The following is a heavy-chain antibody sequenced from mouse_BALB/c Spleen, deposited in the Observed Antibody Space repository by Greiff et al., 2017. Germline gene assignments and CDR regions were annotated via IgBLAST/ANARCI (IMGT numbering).Heavy chain of an antibody. V-gene: IGHV3-6*02. CDR2: ISYDGSN. J-gene: IGHJ2*01. CDR1: GYSITSGYY. CDR3: ARALTGTGYFDY. Sequence: EVQLQQSGPGLVKPSQSLSLTCSVTGYSITSGYYWNWIRQFPGNKLEWMGYISYDGSNNYNPSLKNRISITRDTSKNQFFLKLNSVTTEDTATYYCARALTGTGYFDYWGQGTTLTVSS. D-gene: IGHD4-1*01.